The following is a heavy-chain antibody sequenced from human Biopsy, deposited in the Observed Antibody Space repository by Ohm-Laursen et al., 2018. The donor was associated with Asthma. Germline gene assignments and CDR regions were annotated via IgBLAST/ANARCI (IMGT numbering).Heavy chain of an antibody. Sequence: SLRLSCAASGFAFRSCAMNWVRQAPGKGLEWVAVISYDGSITHYADSVKGRFTISRDNSKNTVYLDISSLRIEDTAVFYCGIVVAANPFQGDCWGQGTLVTVSS. CDR1: GFAFRSCA. V-gene: IGHV3-30*03. J-gene: IGHJ4*02. CDR3: GIVVAANPFQGDC. CDR2: ISYDGSIT. D-gene: IGHD2-15*01.